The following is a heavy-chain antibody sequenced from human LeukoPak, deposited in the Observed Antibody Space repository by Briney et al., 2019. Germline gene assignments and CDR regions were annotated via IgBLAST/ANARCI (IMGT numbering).Heavy chain of an antibody. CDR3: ARRSSIATRLFDF. CDR2: IYPGDSDT. Sequence: KVCCKGSEYSFTNYWIGWARQMPGRGLEWMGIIYPGDSDTRYSPSFQGQVTISADKSISTAYLQWSSLKASDTAIYYCARRSSIATRLFDFWGQGTLVTVSS. D-gene: IGHD6-6*01. J-gene: IGHJ4*02. CDR1: EYSFTNYW. V-gene: IGHV5-51*01.